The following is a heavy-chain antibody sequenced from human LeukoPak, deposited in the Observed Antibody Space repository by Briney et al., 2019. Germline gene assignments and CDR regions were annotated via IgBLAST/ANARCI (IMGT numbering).Heavy chain of an antibody. D-gene: IGHD4-23*01. V-gene: IGHV1-18*01. CDR1: GYTFTSYG. Sequence: GASVKVSCTASGYTFTSYGMGWVRQAPGQGLEWMGWISGYNGNTNYAQKLQGRVTMTTDTSTSTAYMELRSLRSDDTAVYYCAMELTTVVTPWGHYFDYWGQGTLVTVSS. J-gene: IGHJ4*02. CDR2: ISGYNGNT. CDR3: AMELTTVVTPWGHYFDY.